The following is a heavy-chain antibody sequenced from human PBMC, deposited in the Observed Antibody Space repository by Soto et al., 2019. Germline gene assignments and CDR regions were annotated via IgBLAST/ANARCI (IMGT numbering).Heavy chain of an antibody. CDR1: GGSISSRSYY. V-gene: IGHV4-39*01. D-gene: IGHD3-3*01. J-gene: IGHJ5*02. Sequence: PSETLSLTCIVSGGSISSRSYYWGWIRQPPGKGLEWIGSIYYSGSPYYNPSLESRVTISVDTSKNQFSLKLSSVTAADTAVYYCARWGSDDFWSGYLKNWFDPWGQGTLVTSPQ. CDR2: IYYSGSP. CDR3: ARWGSDDFWSGYLKNWFDP.